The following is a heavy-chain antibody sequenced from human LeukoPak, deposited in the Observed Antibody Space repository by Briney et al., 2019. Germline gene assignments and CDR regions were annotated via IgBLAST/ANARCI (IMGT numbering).Heavy chain of an antibody. V-gene: IGHV4-34*01. J-gene: IGHJ4*02. Sequence: SETLSLTCAVYGGSFGDFWWTWIRQSPGKGLEWIGEVNPSGRSNYNPSLNSRVTIPVDRSKKKFSLRLTSVTAADTAVYYCARTSSSGWYDFDYWGQGTLVTVSS. CDR1: GGSFGDFW. D-gene: IGHD6-19*01. CDR3: ARTSSSGWYDFDY. CDR2: VNPSGRS.